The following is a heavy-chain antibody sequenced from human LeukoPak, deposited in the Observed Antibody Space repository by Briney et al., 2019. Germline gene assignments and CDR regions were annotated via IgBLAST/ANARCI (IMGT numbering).Heavy chain of an antibody. J-gene: IGHJ4*02. D-gene: IGHD6-19*01. V-gene: IGHV3-30*04. CDR3: ARDGHSSGWYYFDY. CDR1: GFTFSSYA. Sequence: PGGSLRLSCAASGFTFSSYAMHWVRQAPGKGLEWVAVISYDGSNKYYADSVKGRFTISRDNSKNTLYLQMNSLRAEDTAVYYRARDGHSSGWYYFDYWGQGTLVTVSS. CDR2: ISYDGSNK.